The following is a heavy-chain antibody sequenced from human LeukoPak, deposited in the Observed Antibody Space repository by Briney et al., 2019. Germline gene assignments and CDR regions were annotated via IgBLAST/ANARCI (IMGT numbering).Heavy chain of an antibody. CDR3: ARPGQLGEYTPYYFDY. V-gene: IGHV5-51*01. CDR2: IYPGDSDT. CDR1: GYSFHTYW. D-gene: IGHD7-27*01. J-gene: IGHJ4*02. Sequence: GESLKISCKGSGYSFHTYWIGWVRQMPGKGLEWMGIIYPGDSDTKYSPSFQGQVTISADKSISTAYLQWSSLKASDTAMYYCARPGQLGEYTPYYFDYWGQGTLVTVSS.